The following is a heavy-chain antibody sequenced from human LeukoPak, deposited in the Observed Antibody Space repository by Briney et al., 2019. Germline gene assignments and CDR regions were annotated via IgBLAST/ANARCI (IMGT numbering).Heavy chain of an antibody. CDR1: GGSISSYY. V-gene: IGHV4-4*07. CDR2: IYTSGST. J-gene: IGHJ6*02. Sequence: SETLSLTCTVSGGSISSYYWSWIRQPAGKGLEWIGRIYTSGSTNYNPSLKSRVTMSVDTSKNQFSLKLSSVTAADTAVYYCATVKNSGWYHYYGMDVWGQGTTVTVSS. CDR3: ATVKNSGWYHYYGMDV. D-gene: IGHD6-19*01.